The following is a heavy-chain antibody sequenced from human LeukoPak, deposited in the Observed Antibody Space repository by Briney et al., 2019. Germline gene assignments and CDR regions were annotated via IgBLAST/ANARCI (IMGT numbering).Heavy chain of an antibody. CDR1: GYTFTNNG. D-gene: IGHD2-2*01. V-gene: IGHV1-18*01. CDR2: ISTYNGNT. J-gene: IGHJ5*02. Sequence: GASVKVSCKASGYTFTNNGISWVRQAPGQGLEWMGWISTYNGNTNYAQKLQDRVTMTTETSTTTAYMELRSLRADDTAVYYCARDLGYCSSISCQRNWFDPWGQGTLVTVSS. CDR3: ARDLGYCSSISCQRNWFDP.